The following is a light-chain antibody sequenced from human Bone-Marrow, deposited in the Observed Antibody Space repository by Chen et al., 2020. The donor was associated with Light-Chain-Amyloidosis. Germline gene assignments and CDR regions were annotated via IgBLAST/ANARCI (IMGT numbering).Light chain of an antibody. Sequence: HSALTHPALVSEPLGQSITISPTGTSSDVGVDNHVSWYQQHPDKAPKLMIYEVTNRPSWVPDRFSGSKSDNTASLTISGLQTEDEADYFCSSYTITNTLVFGSGTRVTVL. CDR1: SSDVGVDNH. CDR2: EVT. CDR3: SSYTITNTLV. V-gene: IGLV2-14*01. J-gene: IGLJ1*01.